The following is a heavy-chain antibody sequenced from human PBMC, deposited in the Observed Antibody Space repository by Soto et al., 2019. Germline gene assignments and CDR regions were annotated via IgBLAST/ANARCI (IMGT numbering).Heavy chain of an antibody. CDR1: GYTFTGYY. V-gene: IGHV1-2*04. Sequence: ASMKVSCKASGYTFTGYYMHWVRQAPGQGLEWMGWINPNSGGTNYAQKFQGWVTMTRDTSISTAYMELSRLRSDDTAVYYCAKDAFAEGIAAAGTRRTYNWFDPWGQGTLVTVSS. J-gene: IGHJ5*02. CDR2: INPNSGGT. D-gene: IGHD6-13*01. CDR3: AKDAFAEGIAAAGTRRTYNWFDP.